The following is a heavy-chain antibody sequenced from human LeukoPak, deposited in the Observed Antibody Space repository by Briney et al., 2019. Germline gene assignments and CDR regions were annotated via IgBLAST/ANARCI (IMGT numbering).Heavy chain of an antibody. CDR3: ARDRSGWYWFDP. CDR2: INPSGGST. V-gene: IGHV1-46*01. CDR1: GYTFTSYY. J-gene: IGHJ5*02. D-gene: IGHD6-19*01. Sequence: GASVKVSCKASGYTFTSYYMHWVRQAPGQGLEWMGVINPSGGSTSYAQKFQGRVTMTRDTSTSTVYMELSSLRSEDTAVYYCARDRSGWYWFDPWGQGTLVTVSS.